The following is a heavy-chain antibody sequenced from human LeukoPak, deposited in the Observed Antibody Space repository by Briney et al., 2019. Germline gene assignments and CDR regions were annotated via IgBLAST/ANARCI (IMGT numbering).Heavy chain of an antibody. CDR1: GGTFSSYA. CDR3: ARGYCSSTSCSEHLDP. V-gene: IGHV1-69*05. J-gene: IGHJ5*02. Sequence: SVTVSCKASGGTFSSYAISWVRQAPGQGLEGMGGIIPIFGTANYAQKFQGRVTITTDESTSTAYMELSSLRSEDTAVYYCARGYCSSTSCSEHLDPWGQGTLVTVSS. CDR2: IIPIFGTA. D-gene: IGHD2-2*01.